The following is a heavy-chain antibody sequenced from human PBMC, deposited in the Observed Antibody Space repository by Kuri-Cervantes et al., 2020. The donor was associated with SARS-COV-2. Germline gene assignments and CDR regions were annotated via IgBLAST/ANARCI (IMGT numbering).Heavy chain of an antibody. D-gene: IGHD2-8*01. V-gene: IGHV3-21*04. Sequence: GESLKISCAASGFTFSSYSMNWVRQAPEKGLEWVSYISSSSSYKYYADSVKGRFTISRDKTKNTLYLQMNRLRAEDTAVYYCARGGHYTNGVSYGDYYFGFWGRGTLVTVSS. J-gene: IGHJ2*01. CDR3: ARGGHYTNGVSYGDYYFGF. CDR1: GFTFSSYS. CDR2: ISSSSSYK.